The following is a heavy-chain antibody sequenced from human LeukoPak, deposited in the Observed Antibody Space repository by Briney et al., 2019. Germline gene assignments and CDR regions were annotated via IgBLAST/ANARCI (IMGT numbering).Heavy chain of an antibody. Sequence: PGGSLRLSCAASGFTFSSYWMSWVRQAPGKGLEWVANTKQDGSEKYYADSVKGRFTISRDNAKNSLYLQMNSLRAEDTAVYYCARTGIAVAGTNWYFDLWGRGTLVTVSS. J-gene: IGHJ2*01. CDR1: GFTFSSYW. CDR3: ARTGIAVAGTNWYFDL. D-gene: IGHD6-19*01. CDR2: TKQDGSEK. V-gene: IGHV3-7*01.